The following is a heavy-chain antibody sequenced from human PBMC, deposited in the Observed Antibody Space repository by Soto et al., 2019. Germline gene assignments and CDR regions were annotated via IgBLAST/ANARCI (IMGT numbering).Heavy chain of an antibody. V-gene: IGHV1-8*01. CDR1: GYTFTSYD. J-gene: IGHJ4*02. CDR2: MNPNSGNT. D-gene: IGHD3-22*01. Sequence: ASVKVSCKASGYTFTSYDINWVRQATGQGLEWMGWMNPNSGNTGYAQKFQGRVTITRDTSASTAYMELSSLRSEDTAVYYCARRYYDSSGYPVGLDYWGQGTPVTVSS. CDR3: ARRYYDSSGYPVGLDY.